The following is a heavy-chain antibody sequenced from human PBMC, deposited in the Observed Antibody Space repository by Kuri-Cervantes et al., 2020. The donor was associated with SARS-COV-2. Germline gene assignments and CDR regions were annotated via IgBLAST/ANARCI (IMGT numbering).Heavy chain of an antibody. Sequence: SCPVSGGSISSYYWSWIRQPPGKGLEWIGYIYDSGSTNYNPSLKRRVTISVDTSKNQFSLKLSCLTAADTAVYYCARSIAAAADWFDPWGQGTLVTVSS. D-gene: IGHD6-13*01. CDR3: ARSIAAAADWFDP. CDR2: IYDSGST. V-gene: IGHV4-59*01. J-gene: IGHJ5*02. CDR1: GGSISSYY.